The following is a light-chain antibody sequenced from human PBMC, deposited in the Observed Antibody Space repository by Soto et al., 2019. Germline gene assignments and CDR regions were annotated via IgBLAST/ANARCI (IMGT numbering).Light chain of an antibody. CDR2: GAS. CDR3: QQYGSSSPTT. J-gene: IGKJ5*01. V-gene: IGKV3-20*01. Sequence: EIVLTQSPGTLSLSPGEGATLSCRASQSVSSNYLAWYQQRPGQAPRLLIYGASSRATGIPDRFCGGGSGTAFTLTISRLEPEDFAVYYCQQYGSSSPTTFGQGTRLEIE. CDR1: QSVSSNY.